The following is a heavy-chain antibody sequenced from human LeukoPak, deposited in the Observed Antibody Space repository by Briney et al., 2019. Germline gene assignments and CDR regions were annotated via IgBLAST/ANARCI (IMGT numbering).Heavy chain of an antibody. CDR3: ARETGSGWYYFDY. V-gene: IGHV3-21*01. J-gene: IGHJ4*02. D-gene: IGHD6-13*01. CDR2: ISSDSADI. Sequence: GGSLRLSCAASGFAISTYAMQWVRQAPGKGLEWVSSISSDSADIYYADSVRGRFTISRDNGKNSLFLQMNSLRAEDTAVYYCARETGSGWYYFDYWGQGTLVTVSS. CDR1: GFAISTYA.